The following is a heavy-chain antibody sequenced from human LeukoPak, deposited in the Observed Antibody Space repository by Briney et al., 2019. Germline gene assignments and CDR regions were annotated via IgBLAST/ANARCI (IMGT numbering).Heavy chain of an antibody. J-gene: IGHJ4*02. CDR2: IWFDGSNK. CDR3: AKDRGTYPDY. CDR1: GFTFSSYG. Sequence: GGSLRLSCAASGFTFSSYGMHWVRQAPGKGLEWVAFIWFDGSNKFYADSVKGRFTISRDNSKNTLYMQMNSLRAGDTAVYYCAKDRGTYPDYWGQGTLVTVSS. V-gene: IGHV3-30*02.